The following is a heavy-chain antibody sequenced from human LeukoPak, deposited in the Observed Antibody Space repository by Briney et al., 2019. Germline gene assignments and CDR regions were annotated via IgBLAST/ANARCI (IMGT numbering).Heavy chain of an antibody. CDR2: IIPIFGTA. J-gene: IGHJ2*01. V-gene: IGHV1-69*05. D-gene: IGHD3-10*01. Sequence: SVKVSCKASGGTFSSYAISWVRQAPGQGLEWMGRIIPIFGTANYAQKFQGRVTITTDESTSTAYMELSSLRSEDAAVYYCARDAGIGAWYFDLWGPGTLVTVSS. CDR3: ARDAGIGAWYFDL. CDR1: GGTFSSYA.